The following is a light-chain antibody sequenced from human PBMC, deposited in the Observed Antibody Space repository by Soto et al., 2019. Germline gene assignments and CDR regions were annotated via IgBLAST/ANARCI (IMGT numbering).Light chain of an antibody. V-gene: IGKV3-20*01. CDR1: QSVNNNY. Sequence: EIVLMQSPGTLSLSPGEGATLSCRASQSVNNNYLAWYQQRPGQAPTVLIFDTSRRATGVPDRFSGSGSGTDFTLRISRVEPDDFAVYYCQQFATSPRTFGRGTTVEIK. J-gene: IGKJ1*01. CDR2: DTS. CDR3: QQFATSPRT.